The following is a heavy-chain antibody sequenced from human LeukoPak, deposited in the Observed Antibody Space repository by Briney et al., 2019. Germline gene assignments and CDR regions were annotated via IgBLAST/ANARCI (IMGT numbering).Heavy chain of an antibody. Sequence: ASVRVSCKASGYTFTSYGIIWVRQAPGQGLEWMGWISAYNGNTNYAQKLQGRVTMTTDTSTSTAYMELRSLRSDDTAVYYCARDLAIRGVIKCDAFDIWGQGTMVTVSS. CDR1: GYTFTSYG. V-gene: IGHV1-18*01. D-gene: IGHD3-10*01. CDR3: ARDLAIRGVIKCDAFDI. J-gene: IGHJ3*02. CDR2: ISAYNGNT.